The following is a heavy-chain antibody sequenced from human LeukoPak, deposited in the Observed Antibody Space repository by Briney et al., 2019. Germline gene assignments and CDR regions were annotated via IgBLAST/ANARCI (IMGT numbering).Heavy chain of an antibody. CDR3: ARDSPPDPFDY. Sequence: PSQTLSLTCTVSGGSISSGDYYWSWIRQPPGKGLEWIGYIYYSGSTYFNPSLKSRVTISVDTSKNQFSLKLSSVTAADTAVYYCARDSPPDPFDYWGQGTLVTVSS. J-gene: IGHJ4*02. CDR1: GGSISSGDYY. CDR2: IYYSGST. V-gene: IGHV4-30-4*01.